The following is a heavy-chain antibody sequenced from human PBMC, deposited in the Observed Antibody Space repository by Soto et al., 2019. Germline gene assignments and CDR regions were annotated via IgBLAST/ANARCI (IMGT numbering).Heavy chain of an antibody. CDR3: ASTIMGGYDSSGYYGY. V-gene: IGHV3-30-3*01. CDR2: ISYDGSNK. J-gene: IGHJ4*02. Sequence: QVQLVESGGGVVQPGRSLRLSCEASGCTFSSYAMHWVRQAPGKGLEWVAVISYDGSNKYYADSVKGRFTISRDNSKNTLYLQMNSLRAEDTAVYYCASTIMGGYDSSGYYGYWGQGTLVTVSS. D-gene: IGHD3-22*01. CDR1: GCTFSSYA.